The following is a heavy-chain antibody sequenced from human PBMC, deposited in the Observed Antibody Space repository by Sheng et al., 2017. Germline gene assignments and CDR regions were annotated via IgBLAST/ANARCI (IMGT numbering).Heavy chain of an antibody. Sequence: EVQLVESGGGLVQPGGSLRLSCAASGFTFSSYAMSWVRQAPGKGLEWVSAISGSGGSTYYADSVKGRFTISRDNSKNTLYLQMNSLRAEDTAVYYCSSGIVVVPAGRRLTYGFDYWGQGTLVTVSS. CDR1: GFTFSSYA. D-gene: IGHD2-2*01. J-gene: IGHJ4*02. V-gene: IGHV3-23*04. CDR2: ISGSGGST. CDR3: SSGIVVVPAGRRLTYGFDY.